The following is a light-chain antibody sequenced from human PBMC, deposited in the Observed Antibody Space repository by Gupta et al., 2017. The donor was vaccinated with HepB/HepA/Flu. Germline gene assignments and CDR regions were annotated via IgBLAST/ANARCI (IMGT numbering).Light chain of an antibody. CDR1: QSNRKY. CDR2: GAS. CDR3: QQSYITPIT. J-gene: IGKJ5*01. Sequence: DIQMTQSPSSLSASVGESVTITCRASQSNRKYLSWYQQKPGKAPKMLIKGASSLQSGVPPRFSGSGSGADFSLTISSFQPEDFAIYYCQQSYITPITFGQGTRLEIK. V-gene: IGKV1-39*01.